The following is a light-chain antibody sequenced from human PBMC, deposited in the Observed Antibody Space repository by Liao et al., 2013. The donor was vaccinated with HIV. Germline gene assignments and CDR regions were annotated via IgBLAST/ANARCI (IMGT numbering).Light chain of an antibody. Sequence: SYELTQPPSVSVSPGQTASITCSGDKLGDKYACWYQQKPGQSPVVVIYQDTKRPSGIPERFSGSNSGNTATLTISGTQAMDEADYHCQAWDSSTAVFGGGTKLTVL. CDR1: KLGDKY. CDR3: QAWDSSTAV. V-gene: IGLV3-1*01. J-gene: IGLJ2*01. CDR2: QDT.